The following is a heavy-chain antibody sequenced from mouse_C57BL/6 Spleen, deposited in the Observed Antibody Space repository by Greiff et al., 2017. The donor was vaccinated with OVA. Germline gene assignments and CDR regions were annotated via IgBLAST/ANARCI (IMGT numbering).Heavy chain of an antibody. V-gene: IGHV1-82*01. Sequence: QVQLQQSGPELVKPGASVKISCKASGYAFSSSWMNWVKQRPGKGLEWIGRIYPGDGDTNYNGKFKGKATLTADKSSSTAYMQLSSLTSEDSAVYFCGRGLLQGLAMYYWGQGVSVTVAS. D-gene: IGHD2-3*01. CDR2: IYPGDGDT. CDR3: GRGLLQGLAMYY. CDR1: GYAFSSSW. J-gene: IGHJ4*01.